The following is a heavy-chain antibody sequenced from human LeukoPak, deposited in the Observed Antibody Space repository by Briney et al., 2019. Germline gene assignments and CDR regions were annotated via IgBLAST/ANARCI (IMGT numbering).Heavy chain of an antibody. CDR2: IYYSGST. CDR1: GGSFSSSSYY. D-gene: IGHD3-3*01. V-gene: IGHV4-39*07. CDR3: ARNTITIYPGGYYFDY. J-gene: IGHJ4*02. Sequence: MSSHTLSLTCAVYGGSFSSSSYYWGWIRQPPGKGLQWIGSIYYSGSTYYYPSLKRRATISVDTSKNQFSLKLSSVTAADTAVYYCARNTITIYPGGYYFDYWGQGTLVTVSS.